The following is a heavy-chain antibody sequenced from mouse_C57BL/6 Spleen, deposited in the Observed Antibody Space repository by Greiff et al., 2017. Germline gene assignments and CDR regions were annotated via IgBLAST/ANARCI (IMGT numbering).Heavy chain of an antibody. V-gene: IGHV5-12*01. J-gene: IGHJ3*01. CDR3: ARKLDYYGSKKDWFAY. D-gene: IGHD1-1*01. Sequence: EVQLVESGGGLVQPGGSLKLSCAASGFTFSDYYMYWVRQTPEKRLEWVAYISNGGGSTYYPDTVKGRFTISRDNAKNTLYLQMIRLTSEDTAMDYCARKLDYYGSKKDWFAYWGQGTLVTVSA. CDR2: ISNGGGST. CDR1: GFTFSDYY.